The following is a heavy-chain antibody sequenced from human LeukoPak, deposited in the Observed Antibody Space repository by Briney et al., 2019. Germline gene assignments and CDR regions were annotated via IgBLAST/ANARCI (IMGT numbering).Heavy chain of an antibody. CDR2: MSSVT. J-gene: IGHJ4*02. CDR1: GFTFSNFA. D-gene: IGHD3-10*01. V-gene: IGHV3-23*01. CDR3: AKAFFSGSGGNHKHFDS. Sequence: GGSLRLSCAASGFTFSNFAMSWVRQAPGKGLEWVSAMSSVTYYADSVKGRFTISRDNSKSTLFLQMNSLRAEDTAVYYCAKAFFSGSGGNHKHFDSWGQGTLVTVSS.